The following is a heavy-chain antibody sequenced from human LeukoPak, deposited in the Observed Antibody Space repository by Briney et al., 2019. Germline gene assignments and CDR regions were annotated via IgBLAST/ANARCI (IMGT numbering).Heavy chain of an antibody. CDR1: GFTFDDYA. V-gene: IGHV3-9*01. CDR3: AKRADPDRYFDY. Sequence: GGSLRLSCAASGFTFDDYAMHWVRQAPGKGLEWVSGISWNSGTIYYADSVKGRFTISRDDAKNSLYLQMNSLRAEDTALYYCAKRADPDRYFDYWGQGTLVTVSS. J-gene: IGHJ4*02. CDR2: ISWNSGTI.